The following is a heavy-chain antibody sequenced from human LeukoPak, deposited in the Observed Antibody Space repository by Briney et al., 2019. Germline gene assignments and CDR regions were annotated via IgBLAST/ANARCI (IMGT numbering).Heavy chain of an antibody. CDR1: GFTFSSYG. Sequence: GGSLRLSCAASGFTFSSYGMHWVRQAPGEGLVWVSRINSDGSSTSYADSVKGRFTISRDNGRNSLYLRMTSLRAEDTAVYYCARAPGAYSSSPIDYWGQGTLVTVSS. V-gene: IGHV3-74*01. J-gene: IGHJ4*02. D-gene: IGHD6-6*01. CDR2: INSDGSST. CDR3: ARAPGAYSSSPIDY.